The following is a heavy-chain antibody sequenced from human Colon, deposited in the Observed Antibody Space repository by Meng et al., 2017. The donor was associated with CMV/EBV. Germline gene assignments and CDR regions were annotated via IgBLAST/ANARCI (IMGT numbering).Heavy chain of an antibody. D-gene: IGHD5/OR15-5a*01. J-gene: IGHJ4*02. CDR2: INTDNGDT. Sequence: KASGYNVTGYYLHWVRQAPGQRLEWLGRINTDNGDTKYAPNFRGRATMTRDTSITTAYMELDSLTSDDTATYYCARDRASLYYQFDSWGQGTLVTVSS. CDR3: ARDRASLYYQFDS. V-gene: IGHV1-2*06. CDR1: GYNVTGYY.